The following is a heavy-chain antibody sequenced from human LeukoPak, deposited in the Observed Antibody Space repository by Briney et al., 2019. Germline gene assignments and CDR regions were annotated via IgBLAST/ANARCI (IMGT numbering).Heavy chain of an antibody. V-gene: IGHV3-30-3*01. CDR3: ARDRAPEGLVYYYFDY. Sequence: GGSLRLSCAASGFTFSSYAMSWVRQAPGKGLEWVAVISYDGSNKYYADSVKGRFTISRDNSKNTLYLQMNSLRAEDTAVYYCARDRAPEGLVYYYFDYWGQGTLVTVSS. CDR2: ISYDGSNK. J-gene: IGHJ4*02. D-gene: IGHD5/OR15-5a*01. CDR1: GFTFSSYA.